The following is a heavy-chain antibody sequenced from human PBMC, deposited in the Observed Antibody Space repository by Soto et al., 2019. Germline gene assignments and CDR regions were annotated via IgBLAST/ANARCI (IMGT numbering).Heavy chain of an antibody. Sequence: QITLKESGPTLVKPTQTLTLTCTFSGFSLTTSGVDVGWIRQPPGEALEWLALIYWNDDKRYSPSLESRLTVTKDTSKNQVVLTMTDMDPVDTATYYCAHLVYRAGGRVFDSWGQGTLVTVSS. V-gene: IGHV2-5*01. CDR3: AHLVYRAGGRVFDS. D-gene: IGHD3-16*01. CDR2: IYWNDDK. CDR1: GFSLTTSGVD. J-gene: IGHJ4*02.